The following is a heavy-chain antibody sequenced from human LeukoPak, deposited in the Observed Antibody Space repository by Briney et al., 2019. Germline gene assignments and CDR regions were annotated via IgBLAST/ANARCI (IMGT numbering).Heavy chain of an antibody. CDR3: ARHKTPRTTVKYYYYGMDV. CDR1: GGSISSYY. Sequence: SETLSLTCTVSGGSISSYYWSWIRQPPGKGLEWIGYIYYSGSTNYNPSLKSRVTISVDTSKNQFSLKLSSVTAADTAVYYCARHKTPRTTVKYYYYGMDVWGQGTTVTVSS. J-gene: IGHJ6*02. CDR2: IYYSGST. D-gene: IGHD4-17*01. V-gene: IGHV4-59*08.